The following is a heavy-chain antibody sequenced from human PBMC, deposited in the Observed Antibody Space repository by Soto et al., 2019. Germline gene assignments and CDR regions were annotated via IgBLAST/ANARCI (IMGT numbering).Heavy chain of an antibody. V-gene: IGHV4-31*02. CDR1: CGSISSGGYY. CDR2: IYYSGST. Sequence: SETLSLTCTVSCGSISSGGYYLSWIRQHPGKGLEWIGYIYYSGSTYYNPSLKSRVAISVDTSKNQFSLKLSSVTAAVTAVYYCAREALELRPRVDAFDIWGQGTMVTVSS. D-gene: IGHD1-7*01. CDR3: AREALELRPRVDAFDI. J-gene: IGHJ3*02.